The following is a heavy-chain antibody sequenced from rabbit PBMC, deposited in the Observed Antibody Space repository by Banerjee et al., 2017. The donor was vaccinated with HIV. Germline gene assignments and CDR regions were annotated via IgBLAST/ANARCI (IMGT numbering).Heavy chain of an antibody. V-gene: IGHV1S45*01. D-gene: IGHD7-1*01. CDR2: IYTGSSGNI. CDR1: GFSFSSNDY. J-gene: IGHJ3*01. Sequence: QEQLVESGGGLVQPEGSLTLTCTASGFSFSSNDYMCWVRQAPGKGLEWIACIYTGSSGNIYAASWAKGRFTISKTSSTTVTLQMTSLTAADTATYFCARGPNSAGDGLKLWGQGTLVTVS. CDR3: ARGPNSAGDGLKL.